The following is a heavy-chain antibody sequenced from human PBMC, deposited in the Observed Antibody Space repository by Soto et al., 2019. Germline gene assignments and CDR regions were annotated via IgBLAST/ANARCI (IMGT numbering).Heavy chain of an antibody. V-gene: IGHV4-59*12. Sequence: SETLSLTCSVSGGSIRSYYWSWIRQPPGKGLEWIGYIYYSGSTYYNPSLKSRVTISVDTSKNQFSLKLSSVTAADTAVYYCARWELRYFDWLSFENAFDIWGQGTIVTVSS. J-gene: IGHJ3*02. D-gene: IGHD3-9*01. CDR2: IYYSGST. CDR3: ARWELRYFDWLSFENAFDI. CDR1: GGSIRSYY.